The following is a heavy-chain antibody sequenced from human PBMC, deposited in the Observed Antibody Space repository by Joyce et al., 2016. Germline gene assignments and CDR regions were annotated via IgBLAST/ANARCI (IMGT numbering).Heavy chain of an antibody. V-gene: IGHV3-48*01. CDR2: ISSSSTIK. CDR1: GFTFSKYG. Sequence: EGQLVESGGGVVQRGGSRRCSCAASGFTFSKYGLNWVRQAPGKGLECVSYISSSSTIKQYADSVKGRFTISRDSAKNSLYLQMNSLRVEDTAVYYCARAGRSSGGDYWGQGTLVTVSS. CDR3: ARAGRSSGGDY. J-gene: IGHJ4*02. D-gene: IGHD6-19*01.